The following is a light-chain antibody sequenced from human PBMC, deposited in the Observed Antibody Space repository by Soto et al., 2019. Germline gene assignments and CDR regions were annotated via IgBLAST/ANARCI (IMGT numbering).Light chain of an antibody. Sequence: DIVMTQSPDSLAVSLGERATINCKSSQSVLYSSNNKNYLAWYQQKPGQPPKLRIYWASTRESGVPDRFRGSGSGTDFTLTISSLQAEDVAVYYCQQYYIAPRTFGQGTKVEIK. CDR3: QQYYIAPRT. J-gene: IGKJ1*01. CDR1: QSVLYSSNNKNY. V-gene: IGKV4-1*01. CDR2: WAS.